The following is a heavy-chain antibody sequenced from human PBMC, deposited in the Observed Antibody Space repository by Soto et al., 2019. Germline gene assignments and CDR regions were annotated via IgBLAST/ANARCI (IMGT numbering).Heavy chain of an antibody. CDR2: KKQDGSVI. Sequence: GGSLRLSCAASGFTFSSYWMSWVRQAPGKGLEWVANKKQDGSVIYYVDSVKGRFTISRDNAKNSLYLQMNSLRAEDTAVYYCARVLQSRGGYSSDYWGQGTLVTVSS. CDR1: GFTFSSYW. V-gene: IGHV3-7*01. CDR3: ARVLQSRGGYSSDY. D-gene: IGHD5-12*01. J-gene: IGHJ4*02.